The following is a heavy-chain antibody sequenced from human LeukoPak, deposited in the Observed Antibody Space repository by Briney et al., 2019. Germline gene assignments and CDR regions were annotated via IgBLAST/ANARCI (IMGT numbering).Heavy chain of an antibody. J-gene: IGHJ3*02. CDR1: GGSISSYY. CDR2: IYYSGST. CDR3: AREEYCSGGSCYLAFDI. V-gene: IGHV4-59*01. D-gene: IGHD2-15*01. Sequence: SETLSLTCTVSGGSISSYYWSWIRQPPGKGLEWIGYIYYSGSTNYNPSLRSRVTISVDTSKNQFSLKLSSVTAADTAVYYCAREEYCSGGSCYLAFDIWGQGTMVTVSS.